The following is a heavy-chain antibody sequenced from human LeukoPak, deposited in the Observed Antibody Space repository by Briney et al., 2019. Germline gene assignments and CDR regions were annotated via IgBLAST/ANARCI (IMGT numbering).Heavy chain of an antibody. Sequence: SETLSLTCAVYGGSFSDYYWSWIRQPPGKGLEWIGEITHSGSTNYNPSLKSRVTMSVDPSKNQFSLKLSSVTAADTAVYYCARYYCSGGGCYSLVDYWGQGTLVTVSS. V-gene: IGHV4-34*01. CDR2: ITHSGST. J-gene: IGHJ4*02. CDR1: GGSFSDYY. CDR3: ARYYCSGGGCYSLVDY. D-gene: IGHD2-15*01.